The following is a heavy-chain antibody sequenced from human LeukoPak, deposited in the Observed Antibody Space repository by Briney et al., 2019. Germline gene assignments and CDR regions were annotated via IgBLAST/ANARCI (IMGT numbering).Heavy chain of an antibody. Sequence: GGSLRLSCVASGNYWMHWVRQAPGKGLVWVSHIDSDGSWTSYADSVKGRFTISKDNAKNTVYLQMNSLRAEDTAVYYCVSFYETYWGRGTLVTVSS. CDR2: IDSDGSWT. J-gene: IGHJ4*02. CDR3: VSFYETY. V-gene: IGHV3-74*01. CDR1: GNYW. D-gene: IGHD2/OR15-2a*01.